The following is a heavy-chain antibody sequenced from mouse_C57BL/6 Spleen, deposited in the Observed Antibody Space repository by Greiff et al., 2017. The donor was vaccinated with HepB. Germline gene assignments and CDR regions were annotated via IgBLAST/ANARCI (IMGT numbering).Heavy chain of an antibody. J-gene: IGHJ3*01. CDR2: ISSGSSTI. V-gene: IGHV5-17*01. CDR3: AYGYYEGFAY. D-gene: IGHD2-3*01. Sequence: EVHLVESGGGLVKPGGSLKLSCAASGFTFSDYGMHWVRQAPEKGLEWVAYISSGSSTIYYADTVKGRFTISRDNAKNTLFLQMTSLRSEDTAMYYCAYGYYEGFAYWGQGTLVTVSA. CDR1: GFTFSDYG.